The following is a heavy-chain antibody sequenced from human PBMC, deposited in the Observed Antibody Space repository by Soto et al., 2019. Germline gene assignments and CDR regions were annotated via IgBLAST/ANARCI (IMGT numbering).Heavy chain of an antibody. J-gene: IGHJ6*02. CDR2: VSGGGDGT. V-gene: IGHV3-23*01. D-gene: IGHD3-10*01. Sequence: GGSLRLSCAASGFTFFHYAMTWVRQTPGKGLEWVSTVSGGGDGTYYADSVKGRFTISRDNSRNTVYLQIASLRAEDTSVDYCASKGLSSLSYYFNSGQSPCSVDVPGPGTMGT. CDR1: GFTFFHYA. CDR3: ASKGLSSLSYYFNSGQSPCSVDV.